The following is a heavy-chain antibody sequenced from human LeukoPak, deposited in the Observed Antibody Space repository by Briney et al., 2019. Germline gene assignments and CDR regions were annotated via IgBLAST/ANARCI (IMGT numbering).Heavy chain of an antibody. Sequence: SQTLSLTCTVSGGSISSYYWSWIRQPPGKGLEWIGYIYYSGSTNYNPSLKSRVTISVDTSKNQFSLKLSSVTAADTAVYYCARDGSSARGYGNYYYMDVWGKGTTVTVSS. CDR1: GGSISSYY. J-gene: IGHJ6*03. D-gene: IGHD5-18*01. V-gene: IGHV4-59*01. CDR3: ARDGSSARGYGNYYYMDV. CDR2: IYYSGST.